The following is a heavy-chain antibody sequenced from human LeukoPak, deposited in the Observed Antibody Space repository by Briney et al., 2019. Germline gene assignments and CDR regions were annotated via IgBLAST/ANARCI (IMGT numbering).Heavy chain of an antibody. J-gene: IGHJ4*02. CDR3: VRENFADLFDY. CDR1: GFTFSNYN. V-gene: IGHV3-48*01. CDR2: VSSSSGTI. D-gene: IGHD1-7*01. Sequence: GGSLRLSCAASGFTFSNYNMHWVRQAPGKGLECISYVSSSSGTIYNADSVKGRFTISRDNAKNSLFLQMNSLRAEDTAVYYCVRENFADLFDYWGQGTLVTVSS.